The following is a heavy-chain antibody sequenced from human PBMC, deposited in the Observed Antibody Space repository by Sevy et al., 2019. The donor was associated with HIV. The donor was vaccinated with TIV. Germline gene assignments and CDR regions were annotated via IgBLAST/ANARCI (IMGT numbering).Heavy chain of an antibody. D-gene: IGHD2-21*01. CDR1: GFTFSSYT. J-gene: IGHJ4*02. Sequence: GGSLRLSCAASGFTFSSYTINWVRQAPGKGLEWVSSISSSSNYIYYADSVKGRFTISRDNAKNSRYLQMNSLRAEDTAVYYCARVYCGYYNSWGQGTLVTVSS. CDR3: ARVYCGYYNS. V-gene: IGHV3-21*01. CDR2: ISSSSNYI.